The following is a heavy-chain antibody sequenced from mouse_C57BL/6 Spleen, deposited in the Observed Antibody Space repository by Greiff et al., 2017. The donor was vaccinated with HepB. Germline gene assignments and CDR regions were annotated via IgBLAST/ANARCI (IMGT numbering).Heavy chain of an antibody. CDR2: IWSGGST. V-gene: IGHV2-2*01. CDR3: ARPRSRDYAMDY. CDR1: GFSLTSYG. J-gene: IGHJ4*01. Sequence: VMLVESGPGLVQPSQSLSITCTVSGFSLTSYGVHWVRQSPGKGLEWLGVIWSGGSTDYNAAFISRLSINKDNSKSQVFFKMNSLQADDTAIYYCARPRSRDYAMDYWSQGTSVTVAS.